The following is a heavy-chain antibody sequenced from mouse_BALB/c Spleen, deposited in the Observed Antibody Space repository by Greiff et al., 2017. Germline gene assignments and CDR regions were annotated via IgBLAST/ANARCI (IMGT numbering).Heavy chain of an antibody. J-gene: IGHJ3*01. CDR2: ISSGGSYT. V-gene: IGHV5-9-3*01. CDR1: GFTFSSYA. Sequence: EVKLMESGGGLVKPGGSLKLSCAASGFTFSSYAMSWVRQTPEKRLEWVATISSGGSYTYYPDSVKGRFTISRDNAKNTLYLQMSSLRSEDTAMYYCARQGGFAYWGQGTLVTVSA. CDR3: ARQGGFAY.